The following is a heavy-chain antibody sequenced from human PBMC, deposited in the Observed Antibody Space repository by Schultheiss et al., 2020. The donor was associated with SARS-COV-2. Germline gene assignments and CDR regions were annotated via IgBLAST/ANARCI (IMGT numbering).Heavy chain of an antibody. D-gene: IGHD6-19*01. Sequence: SQTLSLTCAVYGGSFSGYYWSWIRQPPGKGLEWIGEINHSGSTNYNPSLKSRVTISVDTSKNQFSLKLSSVTAADTAVYYCARARYSSGPDYWGQGTLVTVSS. CDR2: INHSGST. CDR1: GGSFSGYY. CDR3: ARARYSSGPDY. J-gene: IGHJ4*02. V-gene: IGHV4-34*01.